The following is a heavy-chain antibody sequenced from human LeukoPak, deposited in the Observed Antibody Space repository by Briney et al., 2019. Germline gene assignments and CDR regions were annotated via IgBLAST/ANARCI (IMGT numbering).Heavy chain of an antibody. CDR3: ARVYWGSASLYYFDY. V-gene: IGHV4-39*07. D-gene: IGHD7-27*01. J-gene: IGHJ4*02. CDR1: GASINSSGYY. Sequence: SETLSLTCTVSGASINSSGYYWGWIRQPPGKGLEWIGSHYYSGSTYYNPSLKSRVTISVDTSKNQFSLKLSSVTAADTAVYYCARVYWGSASLYYFDYWGQGTLVTVSS. CDR2: HYYSGST.